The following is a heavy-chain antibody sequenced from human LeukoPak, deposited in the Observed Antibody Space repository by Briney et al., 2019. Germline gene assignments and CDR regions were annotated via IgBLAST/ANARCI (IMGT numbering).Heavy chain of an antibody. CDR2: IIPIFGTA. Sequence: ASVKVSCKASGGTFSSYAISWVRQAPGQGLEWMGGIIPIFGTANYAQKFQGRVTITADESTSTAYMELSSQRSEDTAVYYCARDRGYCSSTSCSDYYYGMDVWGQGTTVTASS. CDR3: ARDRGYCSSTSCSDYYYGMDV. J-gene: IGHJ6*02. V-gene: IGHV1-69*13. D-gene: IGHD2-2*01. CDR1: GGTFSSYA.